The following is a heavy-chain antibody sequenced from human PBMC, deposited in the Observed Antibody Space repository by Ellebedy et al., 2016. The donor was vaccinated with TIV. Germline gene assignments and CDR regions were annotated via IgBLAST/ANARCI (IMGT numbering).Heavy chain of an antibody. CDR1: GFTFDDYA. D-gene: IGHD5-12*01. V-gene: IGHV3-9*01. Sequence: SLKISXAASGFTFDDYAMHWVRQAPGKGLEWVSGISWNSGSIGYADSVKGRFTISRDNAKNSLYLQMNSLRAEDTALYYCAKGGRGYSGYDWDYWGQGTLVTVSS. CDR2: ISWNSGSI. J-gene: IGHJ4*02. CDR3: AKGGRGYSGYDWDY.